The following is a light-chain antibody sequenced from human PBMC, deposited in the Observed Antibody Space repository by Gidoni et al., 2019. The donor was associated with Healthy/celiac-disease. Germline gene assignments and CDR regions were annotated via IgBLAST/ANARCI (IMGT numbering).Light chain of an antibody. J-gene: IGKJ2*03. CDR2: GAS. CDR1: QNVSSSY. V-gene: IGKV3-20*01. Sequence: EIVLTPSPGTLSLSPGERATLSCRASQNVSSSYLAWYQQKPGQAPRLLIYGASSRATGIPDRFSGSGSGTDFTLTISRLEPEDFAVYYCQQYGSSPLYSFXXXTKLEIK. CDR3: QQYGSSPLYS.